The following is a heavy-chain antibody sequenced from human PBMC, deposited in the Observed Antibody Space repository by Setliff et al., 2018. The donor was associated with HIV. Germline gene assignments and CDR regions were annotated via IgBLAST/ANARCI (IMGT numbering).Heavy chain of an antibody. J-gene: IGHJ4*02. CDR3: AKPLPTANGWHRVFDF. CDR1: GFTFYTYA. V-gene: IGHV3-23*01. D-gene: IGHD6-19*01. Sequence: PGGSLRLSCAASGFTFYTYAMSWVRQAPGKGLAWVSTFGYSGSDTYYADSVKGRFTIARDKSKGILYLQMNSLRVEDTAMYYCAKPLPTANGWHRVFDFWGQGTSVTVSS. CDR2: FGYSGSDT.